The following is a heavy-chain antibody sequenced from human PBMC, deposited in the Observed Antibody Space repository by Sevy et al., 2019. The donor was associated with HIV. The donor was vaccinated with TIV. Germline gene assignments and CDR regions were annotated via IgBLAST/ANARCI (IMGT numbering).Heavy chain of an antibody. D-gene: IGHD6-13*01. CDR2: TRNKADGYTT. CDR3: ATHAGIAAAGRVFDY. Sequence: GGSLRLSCVASGFTFSDHYMEWVRQAPGKGLEWVGRTRNKADGYTTKYAASVKGRFTISRDESKNSLYVQMNSLKAEDTAVYYCATHAGIAAAGRVFDYWGQRTLVTVSS. CDR1: GFTFSDHY. V-gene: IGHV3-72*01. J-gene: IGHJ4*02.